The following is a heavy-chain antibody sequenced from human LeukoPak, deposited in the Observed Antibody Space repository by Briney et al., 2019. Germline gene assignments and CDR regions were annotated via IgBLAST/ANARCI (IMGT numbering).Heavy chain of an antibody. CDR2: ISYDGSNK. CDR3: AKASKSCSSTSCYSRGLDY. D-gene: IGHD2-2*01. V-gene: IGHV3-30*18. Sequence: GGSLRLSCAASGFTFNSYGMHWVRQAPGKGLEWVAVISYDGSNKYYADSVKGRFTISRDNSKNTLYLQMNSLRAEDTAVYYCAKASKSCSSTSCYSRGLDYWGQGTLVTVSS. CDR1: GFTFNSYG. J-gene: IGHJ4*02.